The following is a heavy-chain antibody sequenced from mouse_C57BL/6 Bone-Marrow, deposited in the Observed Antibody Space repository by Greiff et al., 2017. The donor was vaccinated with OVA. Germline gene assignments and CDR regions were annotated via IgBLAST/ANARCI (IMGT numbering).Heavy chain of an antibody. CDR2: ISNGGGST. CDR3: ARQEGYYSYAMDY. V-gene: IGHV5-12*01. CDR1: GFTFSDYY. D-gene: IGHD2-3*01. J-gene: IGHJ4*01. Sequence: DVKLVESGGGLVQPGGSLKLSCAASGFTFSDYYMYWVRQTPEKRLEWVAYISNGGGSTYYPDTVKGRFTISRDNAKNTLYLQMSRLKSEDTAMYYCARQEGYYSYAMDYWGQGTSVTVSS.